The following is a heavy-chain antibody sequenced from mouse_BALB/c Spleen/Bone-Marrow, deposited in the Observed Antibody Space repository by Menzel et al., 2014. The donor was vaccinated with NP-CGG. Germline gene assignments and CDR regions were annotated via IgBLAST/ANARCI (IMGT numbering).Heavy chain of an antibody. CDR3: ARNYGSSLDY. V-gene: IGHV14-3*02. Sequence: VTLKESGAEIVKPGASVMSSCTTSGFNIEDSYIYWMKQRPEQGLEWIGRIDPANGNTKYDPKFQGKATITVDTSSATAYLQLSSLTSEDTAVYYCARNYGSSLDYWGQGTTLTVSS. J-gene: IGHJ2*01. D-gene: IGHD1-1*01. CDR2: IDPANGNT. CDR1: GFNIEDSY.